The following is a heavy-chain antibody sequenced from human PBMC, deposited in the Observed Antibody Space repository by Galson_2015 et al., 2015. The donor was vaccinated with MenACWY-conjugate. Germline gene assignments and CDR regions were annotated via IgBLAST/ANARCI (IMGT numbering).Heavy chain of an antibody. V-gene: IGHV3-30*18. J-gene: IGHJ2*01. CDR3: AKDLGGYCRGGSCWTSWRDWYFDL. CDR2: ISFDGTNK. Sequence: SLRLSCAVSGFIFRSYGMHWVRLAPGKGLEWVALISFDGTNKYYADSVKGRFTISRDNSKNTLYLQMNSLRAEDTAVYYCAKDLGGYCRGGSCWTSWRDWYFDLWGRGTLVTVSS. CDR1: GFIFRSYG. D-gene: IGHD2-15*01.